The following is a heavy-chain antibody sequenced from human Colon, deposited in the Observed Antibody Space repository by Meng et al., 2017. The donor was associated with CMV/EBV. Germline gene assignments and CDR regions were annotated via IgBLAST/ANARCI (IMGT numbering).Heavy chain of an antibody. D-gene: IGHD4-11*01. CDR1: GFMFSRFW. CDR3: ARDPYIKAFDL. J-gene: IGHJ3*01. Sequence: GGSLRLFCAASGFMFSRFWMTWLRQVQGRGPELVAHIKEDCSEKYFVASVKGRCTISRDNAKNSLYLQIHSLRVEDTAVYYCARDPYIKAFDLWGQGTMVTVSS. V-gene: IGHV3-7*01. CDR2: IKEDCSEK.